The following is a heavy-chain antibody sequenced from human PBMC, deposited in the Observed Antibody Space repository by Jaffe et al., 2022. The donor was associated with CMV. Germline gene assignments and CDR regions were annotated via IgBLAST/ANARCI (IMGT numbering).Heavy chain of an antibody. CDR3: ARFTGDHGWRYFYYYSVDV. CDR1: GDSINSNSYY. CDR2: VFHRGAA. D-gene: IGHD4-17*01. J-gene: IGHJ6*02. V-gene: IGHV4-39*01. Sequence: QVQLQESGPGLVKPSETLSLTCTVSGDSINSNSYYWGWIRQPPGKGLEWIGNVFHRGAAYYNPSLTGRVAISVDTSKNLFSLKLTSVTATDTAVYYCARFTGDHGWRYFYYYSVDVWGQGTTVTVSS.